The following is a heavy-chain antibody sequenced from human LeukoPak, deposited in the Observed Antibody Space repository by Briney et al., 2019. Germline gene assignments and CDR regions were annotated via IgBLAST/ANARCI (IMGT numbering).Heavy chain of an antibody. V-gene: IGHV3-74*01. Sequence: GGSLRLSCAASGFTFSSYWMHWVRQVPGKGLAWVSRINSDGRSTSYADSVKGRFTISRDNAKNTLYLQMNSLTAEDTAVHYCARVAYGSSWYVDYWGQGTLVTVSS. D-gene: IGHD6-13*01. CDR2: INSDGRST. CDR3: ARVAYGSSWYVDY. J-gene: IGHJ4*02. CDR1: GFTFSSYW.